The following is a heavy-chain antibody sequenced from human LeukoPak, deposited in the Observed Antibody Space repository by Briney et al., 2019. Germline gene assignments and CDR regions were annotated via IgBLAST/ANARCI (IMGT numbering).Heavy chain of an antibody. CDR1: GGIFSSYT. V-gene: IGHV1-69*13. Sequence: SVKVSCTASGGIFSSYTFSWVRQAPGQGLEWMGGIIPIFGTTNYAQKFQGRVTITADESTSTAYMELRSLRSEDTAVYYCAREPGGSGTQIAGYFQYWGQGTLVTVSS. CDR3: AREPGGSGTQIAGYFQY. J-gene: IGHJ1*01. CDR2: IIPIFGTT. D-gene: IGHD3-10*01.